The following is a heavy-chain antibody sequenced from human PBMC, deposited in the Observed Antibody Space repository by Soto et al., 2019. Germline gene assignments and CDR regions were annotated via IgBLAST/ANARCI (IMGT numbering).Heavy chain of an antibody. J-gene: IGHJ6*02. D-gene: IGHD2-2*01. CDR3: AKDIKCSSTSCYPHTKHYYSYGMDV. Sequence: GGSLRLSCAASGFTFDDYAMHWVRQAPGKGLEWVSGISWNSGSIGYADSVKGRFTISRDNAKNSLYLQMNSLRAEDTALYYCAKDIKCSSTSCYPHTKHYYSYGMDVWRQGTTVTVSS. CDR1: GFTFDDYA. CDR2: ISWNSGSI. V-gene: IGHV3-9*01.